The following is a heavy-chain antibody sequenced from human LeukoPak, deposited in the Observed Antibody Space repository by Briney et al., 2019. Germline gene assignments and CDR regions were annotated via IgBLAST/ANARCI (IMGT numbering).Heavy chain of an antibody. CDR2: IYYSGST. CDR3: ARQYSSSSQIRFGIAAAGTGAFDI. J-gene: IGHJ3*02. CDR1: GGSISSYY. V-gene: IGHV4-59*08. Sequence: PSETLSLTCTVSGGSISSYYWSWIRQPPGKGLEWIGYIYYSGSTNYNPSLKSRVTISVDTSKNQFSLKLSSVTAADTAVYYCARQYSSSSQIRFGIAAAGTGAFDIWGQGTMVTVSS. D-gene: IGHD6-13*01.